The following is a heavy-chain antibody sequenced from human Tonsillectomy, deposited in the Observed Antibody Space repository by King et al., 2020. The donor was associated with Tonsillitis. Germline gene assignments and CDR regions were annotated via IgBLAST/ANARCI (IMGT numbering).Heavy chain of an antibody. V-gene: IGHV3-21*01. CDR2: ITSSGSYI. CDR3: ARAIYSSSCYDGQGYFDY. CDR1: GFTFSRYS. D-gene: IGHD6-13*01. Sequence: DVQLVESGGGLVKPGGSLRLSCAASGFTFSRYSMNWVRQAPGKGLEWVSSITSSGSYIYYADSVKGRFTISRDNAKNSLYLQMNSLRAEDTAVYYCARAIYSSSCYDGQGYFDYWGQGTLVTVSS. J-gene: IGHJ4*02.